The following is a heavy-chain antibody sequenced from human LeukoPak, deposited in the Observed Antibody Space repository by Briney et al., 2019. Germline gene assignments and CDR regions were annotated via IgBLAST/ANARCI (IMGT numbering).Heavy chain of an antibody. CDR1: GFTFSSYG. J-gene: IGHJ4*02. CDR3: AKGGGRGYGGY. D-gene: IGHD5-12*01. Sequence: AGGSLRLSCAASGFTFSSYGMHWVRQAPGKGLEWVAVISYDGSNKYYADSVKGRFTISRDNSKNTLYLQMNSLRAEDTAVYYCAKGGGRGYGGYWGQGTLVTVSS. V-gene: IGHV3-30*18. CDR2: ISYDGSNK.